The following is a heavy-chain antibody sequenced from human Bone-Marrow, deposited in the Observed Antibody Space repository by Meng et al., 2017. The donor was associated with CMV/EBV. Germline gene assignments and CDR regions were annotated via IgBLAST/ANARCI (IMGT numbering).Heavy chain of an antibody. Sequence: GESLKISCAASGFTFSSYSMNWVRQAPGKGLEWVSYISSSSSTIYYADSVKGRFTISRDNAKNSLYLQMNSLRAEDTAVYYCAAPLKGPYCSSTSCLGYWGQGTLVTVSS. CDR3: AAPLKGPYCSSTSCLGY. CDR1: GFTFSSYS. D-gene: IGHD2-2*01. J-gene: IGHJ4*02. CDR2: ISSSSSTI. V-gene: IGHV3-48*04.